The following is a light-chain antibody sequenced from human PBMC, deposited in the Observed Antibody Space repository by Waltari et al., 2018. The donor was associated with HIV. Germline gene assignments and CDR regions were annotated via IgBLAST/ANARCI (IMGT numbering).Light chain of an antibody. J-gene: IGLJ1*01. Sequence: SFELTQPPSVSVSPGQTAKITCSGDALAKQYTYWYQQKPGQAPVVVIYKDTERPAGIPERFSGSSSGTTGTLTISGVQAEDEADYYCQSADTSGTRVFGSGTKVTVL. V-gene: IGLV3-25*03. CDR1: ALAKQY. CDR2: KDT. CDR3: QSADTSGTRV.